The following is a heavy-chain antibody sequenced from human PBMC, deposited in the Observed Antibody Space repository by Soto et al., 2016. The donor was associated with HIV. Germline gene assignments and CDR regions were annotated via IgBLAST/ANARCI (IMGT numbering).Heavy chain of an antibody. CDR1: GGSISSYY. CDR2: IYYSGST. D-gene: IGHD3-10*01. Sequence: QVQLQESGPGLVKPSKTLSLTCTVSGGSISSYYWSWIRQPPGKGLEWIGYIYYSGSTNYNPSLKSRVTISIGTSKKQFSLKLNSVTAADTAVYYCASARITMVRRDAFDIWGPRDKWSPSL. CDR3: ASARITMVRRDAFDI. V-gene: IGHV4-59*01. J-gene: IGHJ3*02.